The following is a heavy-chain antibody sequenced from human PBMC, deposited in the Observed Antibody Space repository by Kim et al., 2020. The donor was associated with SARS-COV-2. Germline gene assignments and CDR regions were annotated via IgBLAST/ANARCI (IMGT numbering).Heavy chain of an antibody. CDR3: AKDYESIVGATYFDY. CDR1: GFTFSSYA. CDR2: ISGNGGST. D-gene: IGHD1-26*01. J-gene: IGHJ4*02. V-gene: IGHV3-23*01. Sequence: GGSLRLSCAASGFTFSSYAMSWVRQAPGKGLEWVSAISGNGGSTYYADSVKGRFTISRDNSKNTLYLQMNSLRAEDTAVYYCAKDYESIVGATYFDYWRRGQVATVS.